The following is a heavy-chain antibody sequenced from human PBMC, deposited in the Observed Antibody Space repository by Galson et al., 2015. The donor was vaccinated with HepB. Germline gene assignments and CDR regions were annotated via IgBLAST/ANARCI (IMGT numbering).Heavy chain of an antibody. J-gene: IGHJ2*01. Sequence: SLRLSCAGTGFTFSDYYMSWIRQAPGKGLEWISHTRSSGTNIDYADSVKGRFTISRDNAKSSLYLQMNSLRAEDTAVYYCARDHFWYTSRWRKWYFDLWGRGTLVTVSS. D-gene: IGHD3-3*02. CDR1: GFTFSDYY. CDR3: ARDHFWYTSRWRKWYFDL. CDR2: TRSSGTNI. V-gene: IGHV3-11*01.